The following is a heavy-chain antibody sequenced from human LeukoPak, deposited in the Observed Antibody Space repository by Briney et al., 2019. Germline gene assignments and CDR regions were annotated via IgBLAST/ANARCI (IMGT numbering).Heavy chain of an antibody. V-gene: IGHV1-46*03. CDR1: GYTFTSYY. CDR2: INPSGGST. CDR3: AREGRGGTIFGGVLNWFDP. J-gene: IGHJ5*02. Sequence: ASVKVSCKASGYTFTSYYMHWVRQAPGQGLEWMGIINPSGGSTSYAQKFQGRVTMARDKSTSPVYMELRSLRSEDTAVYYLAREGRGGTIFGGVLNWFDPWGQGTLVTVSS. D-gene: IGHD3-3*01.